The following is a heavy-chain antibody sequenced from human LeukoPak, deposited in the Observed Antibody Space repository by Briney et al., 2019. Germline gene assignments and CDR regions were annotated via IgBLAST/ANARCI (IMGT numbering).Heavy chain of an antibody. V-gene: IGHV4-59*01. D-gene: IGHD3-9*01. CDR2: IYYSGST. CDR1: GGSISSYY. Sequence: PSETLSLTCTVSGGSISSYYWSWIRQPPGKGLEWIGYIYYSGSTNYNPSLKSRVTISVDTSKNQLSLKLSSVTAADTAVYYCARDRVLRYFDWLPAYYYYYGMDVWGQGTTVTVSS. CDR3: ARDRVLRYFDWLPAYYYYYGMDV. J-gene: IGHJ6*02.